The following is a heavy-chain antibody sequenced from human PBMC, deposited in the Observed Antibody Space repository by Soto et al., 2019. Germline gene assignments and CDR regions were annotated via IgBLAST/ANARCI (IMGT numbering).Heavy chain of an antibody. CDR3: ARGAEGWAHLDY. J-gene: IGHJ4*02. CDR1: GGSISSGGFY. V-gene: IGHV4-31*03. CDR2: IYYSGGT. Sequence: SLTCTVSGGSISSGGFYWSWIRQHPGKGLEWIGYIYYSGGTYYNPSLKSRLIISVDATRSQFSLNLSSVTAADTAVYHCARGAEGWAHLDYWGQGILVTVSS.